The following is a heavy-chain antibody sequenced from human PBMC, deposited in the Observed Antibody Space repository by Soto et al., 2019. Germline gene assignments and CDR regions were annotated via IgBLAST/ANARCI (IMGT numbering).Heavy chain of an antibody. J-gene: IGHJ5*02. D-gene: IGHD3-22*01. CDR1: GGTFSSYA. V-gene: IGHV1-69*13. Sequence: GASVKVSCKASGGTFSSYAISWVRQAPGQGLEWMGGIIPIFGTANYAQKFQGRVTITADESTSTAYMELSSLRSEDTAVYYCARGRTASYYYDIGTNWFDPWGQGTLVTVSS. CDR3: ARGRTASYYYDIGTNWFDP. CDR2: IIPIFGTA.